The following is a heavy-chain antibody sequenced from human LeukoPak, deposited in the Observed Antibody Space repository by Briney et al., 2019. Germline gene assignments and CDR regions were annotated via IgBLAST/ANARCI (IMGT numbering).Heavy chain of an antibody. V-gene: IGHV3-30*03. CDR3: AREEHDYVWGSYRYYYYYGIDV. Sequence: PGGSLRLSCAASGFTFSSYGMHWVRQSPGRGLEWASFISFDGSNEFYADSLKGRFTISRDNSKDTLYLQMDSLRAEDTALYYCAREEHDYVWGSYRYYYYYGIDVWGQGTTVTVSS. CDR2: ISFDGSNE. J-gene: IGHJ6*02. D-gene: IGHD3-16*02. CDR1: GFTFSSYG.